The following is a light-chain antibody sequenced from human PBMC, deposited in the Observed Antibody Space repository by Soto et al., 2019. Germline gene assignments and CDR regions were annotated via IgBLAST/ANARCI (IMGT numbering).Light chain of an antibody. CDR1: NIGSKR. J-gene: IGLJ1*01. Sequence: SYELTQAPSVSVAPGQTARITCGGDNIGSKRVHWYQQEPAQAPVLVVYDDSDRPSGIPERFSGSKSESTATLTISRVEAADEADYFCQVWDNVDDHIYVFGTGTKLTVL. V-gene: IGLV3-21*02. CDR2: DDS. CDR3: QVWDNVDDHIYV.